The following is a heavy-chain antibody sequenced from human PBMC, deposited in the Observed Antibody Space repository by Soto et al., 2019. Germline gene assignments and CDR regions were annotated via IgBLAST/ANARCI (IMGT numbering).Heavy chain of an antibody. CDR1: GGSFSGYY. CDR3: ARDRKVHYDFWSGYYRWFDP. V-gene: IGHV4-34*01. J-gene: IGHJ5*02. CDR2: INHSGST. Sequence: SETLSLTCAVYGGSFSGYYWSWIRQPPGKGLEWSGEINHSGSTNYNPSLKSRVTISVDTSKNQFSLKLSSVTAADTAVYYCARDRKVHYDFWSGYYRWFDPWGQGTLVTVSS. D-gene: IGHD3-3*01.